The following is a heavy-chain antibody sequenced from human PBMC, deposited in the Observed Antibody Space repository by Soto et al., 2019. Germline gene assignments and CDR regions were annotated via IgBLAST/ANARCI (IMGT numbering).Heavy chain of an antibody. CDR1: GYTFTSYG. J-gene: IGHJ4*02. CDR2: ISAYNGNT. Sequence: ASVKVSCKASGYTFTSYGISWVRQAPGQGLEWMGWISAYNGNTNYAQKLQGRVTMTTDTSTSTAYMELRSLRSDDTAVYYCARDRPSYYGSGTLNYYFDYWGQGTLVTV. V-gene: IGHV1-18*04. D-gene: IGHD3-10*01. CDR3: ARDRPSYYGSGTLNYYFDY.